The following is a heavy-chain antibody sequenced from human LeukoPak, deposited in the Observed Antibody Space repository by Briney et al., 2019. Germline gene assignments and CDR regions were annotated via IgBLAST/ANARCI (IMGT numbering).Heavy chain of an antibody. V-gene: IGHV4-59*01. J-gene: IGHJ4*02. Sequence: SETLSLTCTVSGGSISIYYWSWIRQPPGKGLEWIGYIYYSGSTNYNPSLKSRVTISVDTSKNQFSLKLSSVTAADTAVYYCARSNYDFWSGYLMDYWGQGTLVTVSS. D-gene: IGHD3-3*01. CDR2: IYYSGST. CDR1: GGSISIYY. CDR3: ARSNYDFWSGYLMDY.